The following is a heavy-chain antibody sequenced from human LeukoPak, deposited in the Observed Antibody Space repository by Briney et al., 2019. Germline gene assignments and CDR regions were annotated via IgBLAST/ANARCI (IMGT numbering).Heavy chain of an antibody. CDR3: GRDSLGGRGLIDY. CDR1: NYSISRGYS. J-gene: IGHJ4*02. CDR2: TYRSGGT. V-gene: IGHV4-38-2*02. D-gene: IGHD3-10*01. Sequence: MASETLSLTCAVSNYSISRGYSWGWIRQPPGKGLEWIGSTYRSGGTYYNPSLKSRVTMSLDTSKNLFSLNLISVTAADTAVYFCGRDSLGGRGLIDYWGQGTLVTVSS.